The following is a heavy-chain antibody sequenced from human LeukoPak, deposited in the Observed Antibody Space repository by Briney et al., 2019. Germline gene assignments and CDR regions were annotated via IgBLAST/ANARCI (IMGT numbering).Heavy chain of an antibody. CDR3: ARDLGRSSYGSGSYYKQYFDY. CDR1: GGSFSGYY. J-gene: IGHJ4*02. Sequence: PSETLSLTCAVYGGSFSGYYWSWIRQPPGKGLEWIGEINHSGSTNYNSSLKSRVTISVDTSKNQFSLKLSSVTAADTAVYYCARDLGRSSYGSGSYYKQYFDYWGQGTLVTVSS. CDR2: INHSGST. D-gene: IGHD3-10*01. V-gene: IGHV4-34*01.